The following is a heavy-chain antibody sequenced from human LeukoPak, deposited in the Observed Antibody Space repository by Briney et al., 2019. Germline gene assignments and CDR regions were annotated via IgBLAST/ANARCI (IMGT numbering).Heavy chain of an antibody. CDR3: ARVGCSGGSCYHNFDY. Sequence: VASVTVSCTASGYTFTIYGISWVRQPPGQGLEWMGCISAYNGNTNYAQKLQGRLTITTDASTSTAYMELRSLRSDATAVYYCARVGCSGGSCYHNFDYWGQGTLVTVSS. J-gene: IGHJ4*02. D-gene: IGHD2-15*01. CDR1: GYTFTIYG. CDR2: ISAYNGNT. V-gene: IGHV1-18*01.